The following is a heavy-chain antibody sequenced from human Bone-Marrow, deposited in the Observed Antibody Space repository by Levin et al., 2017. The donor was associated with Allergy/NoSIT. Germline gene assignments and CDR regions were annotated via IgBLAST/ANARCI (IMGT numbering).Heavy chain of an antibody. J-gene: IGHJ4*02. D-gene: IGHD3-3*01. CDR1: GFTFSSYW. Sequence: GESLKISCAASGFTFSSYWMSWVRQAPGKGLEWVANIKQDGSEKYYVDSVKGRFTISRDNAKNSLYLQMNSLRAEDTAVYYCARETYYDFWSGQAPYYFDYWGQGTLVTVSS. CDR3: ARETYYDFWSGQAPYYFDY. CDR2: IKQDGSEK. V-gene: IGHV3-7*01.